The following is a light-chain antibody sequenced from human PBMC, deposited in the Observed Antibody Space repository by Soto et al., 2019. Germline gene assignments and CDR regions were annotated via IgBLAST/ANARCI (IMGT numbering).Light chain of an antibody. V-gene: IGLV2-14*01. J-gene: IGLJ1*01. Sequence: QSALTQPASVSGSPGQSITISCTGTSSDVGGYNYVSWYQQHPGKAPKLMIYDVSNRPSGVSNRFSGSKSGNTASLTISGLQADDEADYYCSSDTSSSLYVFGTGTKLTVL. CDR1: SSDVGGYNY. CDR2: DVS. CDR3: SSDTSSSLYV.